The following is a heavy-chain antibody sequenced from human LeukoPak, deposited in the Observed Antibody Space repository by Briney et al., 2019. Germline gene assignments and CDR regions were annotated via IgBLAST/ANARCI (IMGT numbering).Heavy chain of an antibody. J-gene: IGHJ4*02. CDR3: AKGTSSWHEFDY. CDR2: ITWDAGST. Sequence: GGSLRLSCAASGFTFDDYAMHWVRQAPGKGLEWVSLITWDAGSTYYADSVKGRFTISRDNSKNSLYLQMNSLRAEDAALYYCAKGTSSWHEFDYWGQGTLVTVSS. V-gene: IGHV3-43D*03. D-gene: IGHD6-13*01. CDR1: GFTFDDYA.